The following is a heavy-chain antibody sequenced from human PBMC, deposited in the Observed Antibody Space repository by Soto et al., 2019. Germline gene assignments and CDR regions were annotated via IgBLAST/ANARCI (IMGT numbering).Heavy chain of an antibody. J-gene: IGHJ6*02. Sequence: SETLSLTCTVSGGSISSYYWSWIRQPPGKGLEWIGYIYYSGSTNYNPSLKSRVTISVDTSKNQFSLKLSSVTAADTAVYYCAREAPMATIKYYGMDVWGQGTTVTVSS. D-gene: IGHD5-12*01. CDR3: AREAPMATIKYYGMDV. V-gene: IGHV4-59*01. CDR2: IYYSGST. CDR1: GGSISSYY.